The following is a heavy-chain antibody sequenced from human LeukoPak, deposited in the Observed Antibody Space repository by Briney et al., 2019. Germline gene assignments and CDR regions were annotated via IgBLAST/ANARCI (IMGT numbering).Heavy chain of an antibody. V-gene: IGHV4-38-2*02. Sequence: SETLSLTCTVSGYSISSGYYWGWIRQPPGKGLEWIGSIYHSGSTYYNPSLKSRVTISVDTSKNQFSLELTSVTAADTAVYYCAVSSYLTGPFDYWGQGTLVTVSS. D-gene: IGHD3-16*02. CDR3: AVSSYLTGPFDY. CDR2: IYHSGST. CDR1: GYSISSGYY. J-gene: IGHJ4*02.